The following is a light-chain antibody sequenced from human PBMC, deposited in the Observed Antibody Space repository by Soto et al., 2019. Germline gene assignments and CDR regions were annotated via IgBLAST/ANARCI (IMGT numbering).Light chain of an antibody. CDR1: QSVSSSY. CDR2: GAS. J-gene: IGKJ1*01. V-gene: IGKV3-20*01. Sequence: EIVLTQSPGALSLSPGERATLSCRGSQSVSSSYLAWHQQKPGQAPRLLIYGASSRATGIPDRFSGSGSGTDFTLTISRLEPEDFAVYYCQHYGSSPRTFGQGTKVDIK. CDR3: QHYGSSPRT.